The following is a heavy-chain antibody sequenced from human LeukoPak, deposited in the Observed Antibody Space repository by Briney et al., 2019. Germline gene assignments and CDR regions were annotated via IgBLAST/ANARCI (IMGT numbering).Heavy chain of an antibody. CDR1: GFTFGSYW. J-gene: IGHJ4*02. Sequence: PGGSLRLSCAASGFTFGSYWMSWVRQAPGKGLEWVAIIWYDGSRKYYLDSVKGRFTISRDNSKNMLYLQMSSLRAEDTAVYYCATVRGSDGNFYIDYWGQGTLVTVSS. CDR2: IWYDGSRK. CDR3: ATVRGSDGNFYIDY. V-gene: IGHV3-33*08. D-gene: IGHD2-15*01.